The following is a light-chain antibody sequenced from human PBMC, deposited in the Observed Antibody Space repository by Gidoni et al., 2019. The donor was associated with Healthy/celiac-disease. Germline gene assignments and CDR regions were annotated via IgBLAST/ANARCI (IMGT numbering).Light chain of an antibody. V-gene: IGKV3-20*01. J-gene: IGKJ5*01. CDR3: QQYGSSLSIT. CDR1: QSVSSSS. CDR2: GAS. Sequence: EIGLTPSPSTLSLSPGDRATLSCRASQSVSSSSLAWYQQKPGQAPRLLIYGASSRATGIPDRFSGSGSGTDFTLTISRLEPEDFAVYYCQQYGSSLSITFGQGTRLEIK.